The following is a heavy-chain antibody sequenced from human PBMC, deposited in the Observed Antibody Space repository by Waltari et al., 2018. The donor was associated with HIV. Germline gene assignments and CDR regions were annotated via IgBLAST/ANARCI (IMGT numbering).Heavy chain of an antibody. V-gene: IGHV4-59*01. CDR3: AREVNDGLDY. J-gene: IGHJ4*02. CDR2: IYYSGST. CDR1: GGYISSYY. Sequence: QVQLQESGPGLVKPSETLSLTCTVSGGYISSYYWSWIRQPPGKGLEWLGYIYYSGSTNYNPSLKSRVTISVDTSKNQFSLKLSSVTAADTAVYYCAREVNDGLDYWGQGTLVTVSS. D-gene: IGHD1-1*01.